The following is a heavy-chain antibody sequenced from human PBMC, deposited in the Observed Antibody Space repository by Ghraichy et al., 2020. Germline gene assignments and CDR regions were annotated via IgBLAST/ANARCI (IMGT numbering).Heavy chain of an antibody. CDR1: GYSISSGYY. D-gene: IGHD4-17*01. CDR2: IYHSGST. J-gene: IGHJ4*02. V-gene: IGHV4-38-2*02. CDR3: ARDVTVSNFDY. Sequence: SETLSLTCTVSGYSISSGYYWGWIRQPPGKGLEWIGSIYHSGSTYYNPSLKSRVTISVDTSKNQFSLKLSSVTAADTAVYYCARDVTVSNFDYWGQGTLVTVSS.